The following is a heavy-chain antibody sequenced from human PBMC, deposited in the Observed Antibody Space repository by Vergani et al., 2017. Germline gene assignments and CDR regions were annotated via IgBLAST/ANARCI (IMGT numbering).Heavy chain of an antibody. CDR3: ARSRNTYYYYYGMDV. CDR1: GGSISSSSYY. V-gene: IGHV4-39*07. CDR2: IYYSGST. J-gene: IGHJ6*02. Sequence: QLQLQESGPGLVKPSETLSLTCTVSGGSISSSSYYWGWIRQPPGKGLEWIGSIYYSGSTYYNPSIKSRVTISVDTSKNQFSLKLSSVTAADTAVYYCARSRNTYYYYYGMDVWGQGTTVTVSS. D-gene: IGHD1-14*01.